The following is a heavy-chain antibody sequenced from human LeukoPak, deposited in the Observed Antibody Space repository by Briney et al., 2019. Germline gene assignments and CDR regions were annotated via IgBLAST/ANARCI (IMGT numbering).Heavy chain of an antibody. CDR3: TTDGDIVLMVYAIGLTDY. D-gene: IGHD2-8*01. Sequence: GGTLRLSCAVSGLTFSKAWLIWVRQAPGKGWEWGGRIKSNTDGGTTEYAAPVKGRFSIPSDDSKNTLYLQMNSLKPEDTAVYYCTTDGDIVLMVYAIGLTDYWGQGTLVTVSS. CDR2: IKSNTDGGTT. V-gene: IGHV3-15*01. CDR1: GLTFSKAW. J-gene: IGHJ4*02.